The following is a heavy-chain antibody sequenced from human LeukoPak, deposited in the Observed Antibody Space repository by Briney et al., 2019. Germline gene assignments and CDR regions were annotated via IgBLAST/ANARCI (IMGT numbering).Heavy chain of an antibody. V-gene: IGHV1-18*01. CDR2: ISAYNGNT. D-gene: IGHD4-23*01. CDR1: GYTFTSYG. J-gene: IGHJ4*02. CDR3: ARDKGYGGNSGGFDC. Sequence: GASVKFSCKASGYTFTSYGISWVRQAPGQGLEWMGWISAYNGNTNYAQKLQGRVTMTTDTSTSTAYMELRSLRSDDTAVYYCARDKGYGGNSGGFDCWGQGTLVTVSS.